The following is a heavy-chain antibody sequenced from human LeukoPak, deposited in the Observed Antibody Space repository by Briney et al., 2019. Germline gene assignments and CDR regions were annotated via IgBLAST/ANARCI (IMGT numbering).Heavy chain of an antibody. V-gene: IGHV1-18*01. D-gene: IGHD2-2*01. CDR1: GYTFTSYG. CDR3: AREEDVVVPAAMPDY. Sequence: EASVKVSCKASGYTFTSYGISWVRQAPGQGLDWMGWISAYNGNTNYAQKLQGRVTMTTDTSTSTAYMELRSLRSDDTAVYYCAREEDVVVPAAMPDYWGQGTLVTVSS. J-gene: IGHJ4*02. CDR2: ISAYNGNT.